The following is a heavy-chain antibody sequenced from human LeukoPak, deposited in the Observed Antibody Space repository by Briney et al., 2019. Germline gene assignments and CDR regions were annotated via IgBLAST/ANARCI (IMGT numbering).Heavy chain of an antibody. J-gene: IGHJ2*01. V-gene: IGHV4-39*07. Sequence: SETLSLTCTVSGGSISSGSYYWSWIRQPPGKGLEWIGEIYHSGSTNYNPSLKSRVTISVDKSKNQFSLKLSSVTAADTAVYYCARPFNHFDLWGRGTLVTVSS. CDR2: IYHSGST. CDR1: GGSISSGSYY. CDR3: ARPFNHFDL. D-gene: IGHD3-16*01.